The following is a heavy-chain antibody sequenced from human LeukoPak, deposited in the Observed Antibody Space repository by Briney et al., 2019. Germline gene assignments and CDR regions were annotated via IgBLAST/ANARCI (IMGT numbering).Heavy chain of an antibody. CDR3: ARESEAAGGRAFDI. Sequence: SETLSLTCTVSGGSISAYYWSWIRQPAGTGLEWIGRIHATGNTNSNSSLKTRVTMSVDTSENQFPLKLSSVTAADTAVYFCARESEAAGGRAFDIWGQGTMVTVSS. D-gene: IGHD6-13*01. CDR2: IHATGNT. CDR1: GGSISAYY. V-gene: IGHV4-4*07. J-gene: IGHJ3*02.